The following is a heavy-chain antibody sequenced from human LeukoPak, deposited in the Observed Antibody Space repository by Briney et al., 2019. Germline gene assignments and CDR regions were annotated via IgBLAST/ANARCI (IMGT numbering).Heavy chain of an antibody. V-gene: IGHV3-7*01. CDR1: GFTFSSYW. Sequence: AGGSLRLSCAASGFTFSSYWMSWVRQAPGKGLEWVANIKQDGSEKYYVDSVKGRFTISRDNAKNSLYLQMNSLRAKDTAVYYCARGEAWGHGDYFDYWGQGTLVTVSS. J-gene: IGHJ4*02. CDR3: ARGEAWGHGDYFDY. D-gene: IGHD7-27*01. CDR2: IKQDGSEK.